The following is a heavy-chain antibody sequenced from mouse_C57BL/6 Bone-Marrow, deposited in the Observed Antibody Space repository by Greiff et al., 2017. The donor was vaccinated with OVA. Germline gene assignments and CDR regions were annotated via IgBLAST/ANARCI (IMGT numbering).Heavy chain of an antibody. CDR3: ARRYYSNYEGYAMDY. CDR2: ISNLAYSI. J-gene: IGHJ4*01. CDR1: GFTFSDYG. D-gene: IGHD2-5*01. Sequence: EVKLQESGGGLVQPGGSLKLSCAASGFTFSDYGMAWVRQAPRKGPEWVAFISNLAYSIYYADTVTGRFTISRENAKNTLYLEMSSLRSEDTAMYYCARRYYSNYEGYAMDYWGQGTSVTVSS. V-gene: IGHV5-15*01.